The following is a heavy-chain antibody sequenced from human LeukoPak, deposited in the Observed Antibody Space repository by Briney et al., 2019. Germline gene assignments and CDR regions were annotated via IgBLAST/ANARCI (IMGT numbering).Heavy chain of an antibody. Sequence: SETLSLTCAVYGGSFSGYYWSWIRQPPGKGLEWIGEINHSGSTNYNPPLKSRVTISADTSKNQFSLKLSSVTAADTAVYYCASRYCTNGVCSSYFDYWGQGTLVTVSS. CDR1: GGSFSGYY. CDR2: INHSGST. CDR3: ASRYCTNGVCSSYFDY. V-gene: IGHV4-34*01. J-gene: IGHJ4*02. D-gene: IGHD2-8*01.